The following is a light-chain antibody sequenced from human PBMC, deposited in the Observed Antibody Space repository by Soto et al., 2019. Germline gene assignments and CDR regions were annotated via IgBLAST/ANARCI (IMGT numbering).Light chain of an antibody. CDR3: LQDYNYPWT. Sequence: AIQITQSPSSLSASLEDGVTLTSGASQGFRKVLAGYQQKPGKAPKLLIYAASSLQSGVPSRFSGSGSGTDFTLTISSLQPEDFATYYCLQDYNYPWTFGQGTKVEIK. V-gene: IGKV1-6*01. J-gene: IGKJ1*01. CDR1: QGFRKV. CDR2: AAS.